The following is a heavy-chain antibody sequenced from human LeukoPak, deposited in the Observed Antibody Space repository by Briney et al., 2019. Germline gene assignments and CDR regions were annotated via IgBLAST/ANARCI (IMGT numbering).Heavy chain of an antibody. CDR2: IIPIFGTA. D-gene: IGHD2-15*01. J-gene: IGHJ5*02. Sequence: GASVKVSCKASGGTFSSYAISWVRQAPGQGLEWMGRIIPIFGTANYAQKFQGRVTITTDESTSTAYMELSSLRSEDTAVYYCARGPDAYCSGGSCYVSNWFYPWGQGTLVTVSS. CDR1: GGTFSSYA. V-gene: IGHV1-69*05. CDR3: ARGPDAYCSGGSCYVSNWFYP.